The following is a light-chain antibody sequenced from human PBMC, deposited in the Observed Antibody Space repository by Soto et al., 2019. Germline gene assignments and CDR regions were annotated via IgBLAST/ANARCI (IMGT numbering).Light chain of an antibody. CDR1: SSDIGAYNY. CDR3: SSYTSSSTFNWV. CDR2: EVN. Sequence: QSALTQPASVSGSPGQSITISCTGTSSDIGAYNYVSWYQQHPGKAPKFMIYEVNHRPSGVSNRFSGSKSGNTASLTISGLQAEDEADYYCSSYTSSSTFNWVFGGGTQLTVL. J-gene: IGLJ3*02. V-gene: IGLV2-14*01.